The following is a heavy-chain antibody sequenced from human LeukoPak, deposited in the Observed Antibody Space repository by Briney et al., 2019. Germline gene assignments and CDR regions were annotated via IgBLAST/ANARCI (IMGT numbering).Heavy chain of an antibody. CDR2: IYHSGST. D-gene: IGHD2-8*01. Sequence: SETLSLTCAVSGGSISSSNWWSWVRPPPGKGLEWIGEIYHSGSTNYNPSLKSRVTISVDTSKNQFSLKLSSVTAADTAVYYCARSRPRYCTNGVCYPNNWFDPWGQGTLVTVSS. CDR3: ARSRPRYCTNGVCYPNNWFDP. J-gene: IGHJ5*02. V-gene: IGHV4-4*02. CDR1: GGSISSSNW.